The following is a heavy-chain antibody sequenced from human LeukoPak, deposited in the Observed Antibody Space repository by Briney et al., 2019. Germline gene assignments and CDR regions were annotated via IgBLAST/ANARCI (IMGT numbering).Heavy chain of an antibody. CDR2: IYYSGCT. J-gene: IGHJ4*02. CDR1: GGSISSSSYY. Sequence: SETLSLTCTVSGGSISSSSYYWGWIRQPPGKGLEWIGSIYYSGCTYYNPSLKSRVTISVDTSKNQFSLKLSSVTAADTAVYYCARYESFWDWGQGTLVTVSS. D-gene: IGHD3-3*01. V-gene: IGHV4-39*01. CDR3: ARYESFWD.